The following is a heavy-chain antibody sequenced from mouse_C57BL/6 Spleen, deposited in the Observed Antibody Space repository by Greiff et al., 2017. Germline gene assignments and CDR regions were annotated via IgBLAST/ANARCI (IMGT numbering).Heavy chain of an antibody. V-gene: IGHV14-2*01. CDR1: GFNIKDYY. CDR3: ARGWGANEDYFDY. CDR2: IDPEDGET. D-gene: IGHD1-1*02. Sequence: VHVKQSGAELVKPGASVKLSCTASGFNIKDYYMHWVKQRTEQGLEWIGRIDPEDGETKYAPKFQGKATITADTSSNTAYLQLSSLTSEDTAVYYCARGWGANEDYFDYGGQGTTLTVSS. J-gene: IGHJ2*01.